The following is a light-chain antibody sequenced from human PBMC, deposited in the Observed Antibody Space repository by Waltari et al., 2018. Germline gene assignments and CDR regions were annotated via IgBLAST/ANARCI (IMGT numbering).Light chain of an antibody. J-gene: IGLJ3*02. CDR1: SGSVSSTSY. Sequence: QTVLTQEPSLSVSPGGTVTLTCALSSGSVSSTSYATWYQQTPGLPPRTLVYKGNGRSSGVPDRFSGSILGNKAALTITGAQVDDESDYYCSMYMGSGIWVFGGGTKLTVL. CDR2: KGN. V-gene: IGLV8-61*01. CDR3: SMYMGSGIWV.